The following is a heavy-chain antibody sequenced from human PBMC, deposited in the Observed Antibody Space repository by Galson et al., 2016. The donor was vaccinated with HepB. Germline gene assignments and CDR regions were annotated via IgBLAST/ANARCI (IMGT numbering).Heavy chain of an antibody. J-gene: IGHJ6*02. Sequence: SLRLSCAASGFTVSSIYMTWVRQAPGKGLEWVAVMYSGGTYYADSVKGRFTISRDNSKKMLYLQMNSLRAEDTAVYYCATLYDMDVWGQGTTVTVSS. CDR3: ATLYDMDV. V-gene: IGHV3-53*01. CDR2: MYSGGT. CDR1: GFTVSSIY.